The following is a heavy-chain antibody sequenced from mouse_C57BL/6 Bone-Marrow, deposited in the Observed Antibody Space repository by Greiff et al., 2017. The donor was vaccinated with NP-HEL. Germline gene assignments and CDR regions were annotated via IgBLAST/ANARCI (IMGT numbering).Heavy chain of an antibody. CDR3: ARRNRHYDYVDY. CDR2: IYPGSGNT. V-gene: IGHV1-66*01. J-gene: IGHJ2*01. CDR1: GYSFTSYY. Sequence: QVQLQQSGPELVKPGASVKISCKASGYSFTSYYIHWVKQRPGPGLAWLGWIYPGSGNTKYNEEFKGKATLTADTSASTAYMQLSSLTSEYSAVYYCARRNRHYDYVDYWGQGTTLTVSS. D-gene: IGHD2-4*01.